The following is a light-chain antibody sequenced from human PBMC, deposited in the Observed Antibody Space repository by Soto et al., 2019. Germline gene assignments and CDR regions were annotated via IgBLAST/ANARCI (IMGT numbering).Light chain of an antibody. V-gene: IGKV1-17*01. CDR3: LQPNSYPLT. CDR1: QGMRND. CDR2: LAS. Sequence: DIQMTHSPSSLSASVGDRVTITCRASQGMRNDLGWYQQRPGKAPKRRIYLASSLQSGVPSRFSSSGSGTEFTLTISRLQPEDSATYYCLQPNSYPLTLGPGTKVDIK. J-gene: IGKJ3*01.